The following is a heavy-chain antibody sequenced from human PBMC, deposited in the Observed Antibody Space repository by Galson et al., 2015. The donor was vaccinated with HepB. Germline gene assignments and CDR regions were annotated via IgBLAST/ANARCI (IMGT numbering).Heavy chain of an antibody. D-gene: IGHD2-2*01. CDR1: GYTFTSYG. Sequence: SVKVSCKASGYTFTSYGISWVRQAPGQGLEWMGWISAYNGITNYAQKLQGRVTMTTDTSTSTAYMELSSLRSEDTAVYYCARRYCSSTSCIDYWGQGTLVTVSS. V-gene: IGHV1-18*01. CDR3: ARRYCSSTSCIDY. J-gene: IGHJ4*02. CDR2: ISAYNGIT.